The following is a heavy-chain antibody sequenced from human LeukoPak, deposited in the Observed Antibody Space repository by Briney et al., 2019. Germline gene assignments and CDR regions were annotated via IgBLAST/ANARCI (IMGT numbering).Heavy chain of an antibody. CDR1: GGSISSGGYS. J-gene: IGHJ5*02. D-gene: IGHD2-2*02. Sequence: SQTLSLTCAVSGGSISSGGYSWSWIRQPPGKGLEWIGYIYHSGSTYYNPSLKSRVTISVDRSKNQFSLKLSSVTAADTAVYYCARGDCSSTSCYMGRESWFDPWGQGTLVTVSS. CDR2: IYHSGST. V-gene: IGHV4-30-2*01. CDR3: ARGDCSSTSCYMGRESWFDP.